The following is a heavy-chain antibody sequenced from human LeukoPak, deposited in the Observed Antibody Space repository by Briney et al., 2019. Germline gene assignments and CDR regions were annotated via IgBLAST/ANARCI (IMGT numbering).Heavy chain of an antibody. J-gene: IGHJ4*01. D-gene: IGHD6-13*01. CDR2: IYSGGST. CDR3: ATDVRSSPLGF. CDR1: GFTVTNDY. V-gene: IGHV3-66*01. Sequence: GGSLRLSCAVSGFTVTNDYMNWVRQAPGKGLEWVSIIYSGGSTYYADSVKGRFTISRDSSNNTLFLQMSNLRAGDSGLYYCATDVRSSPLGFWGHGTLVTVSS.